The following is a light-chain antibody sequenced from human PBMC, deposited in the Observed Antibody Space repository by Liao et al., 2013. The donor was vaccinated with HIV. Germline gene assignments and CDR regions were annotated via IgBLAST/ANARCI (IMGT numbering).Light chain of an antibody. CDR3: QAWDRNTAI. CDR1: KLGDKY. CDR2: QDI. J-gene: IGLJ2*01. Sequence: SYELTQPPSVSVSPGQTASITCSGDKLGDKYTSWYQQQPGQSPILVIYQDIKRPSGIPERFSGSNSGNTATLTISGTQPMDEADYYCQAWDRNTAIFGGGTKLTVL. V-gene: IGLV3-1*01.